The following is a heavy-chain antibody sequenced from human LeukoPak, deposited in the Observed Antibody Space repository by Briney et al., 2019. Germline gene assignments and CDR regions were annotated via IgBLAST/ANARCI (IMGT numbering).Heavy chain of an antibody. V-gene: IGHV3-48*03. J-gene: IGHJ4*02. CDR2: ISSSGSTI. Sequence: GGFLRLSCAASGFTFSSYEMNWVRQAPGKGLEWVSYISSSGSTIYYADSVKGRFTISRDNAKNSLYLQMNSLRAEDTAVYYCAREGYSYDIDYWGQGTLVTVSS. D-gene: IGHD5-18*01. CDR1: GFTFSSYE. CDR3: AREGYSYDIDY.